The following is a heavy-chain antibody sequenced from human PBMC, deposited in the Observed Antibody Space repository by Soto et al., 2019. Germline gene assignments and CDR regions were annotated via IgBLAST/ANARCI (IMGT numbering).Heavy chain of an antibody. CDR1: GYSFTSYW. CDR3: ARGGYYYYYGMDV. Sequence: GESLKISCKGSGYSFTSYWIGWVRQMPGKGLKWMGIIYPGDSDTRYSPSFQGQVTISADKSISTAYLQWSSLKSSDTAMFYCARGGYYYYYGMDVWGQGTTVTVSS. V-gene: IGHV5-51*01. CDR2: IYPGDSDT. J-gene: IGHJ6*02.